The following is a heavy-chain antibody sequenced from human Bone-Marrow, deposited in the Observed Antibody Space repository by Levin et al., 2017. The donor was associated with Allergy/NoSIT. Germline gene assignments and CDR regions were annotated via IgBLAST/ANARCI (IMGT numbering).Heavy chain of an antibody. Sequence: GESLKISCASSGFTFSIYSMNWVRQAPGKGLEWISFINSLSSSIYYADSVKGRFTISRDNAKNPLYLQMTGLRDEDTAVYYCARNWDTSQVTGWFDPWGQGTLVTVSS. CDR2: INSLSSSI. CDR1: GFTFSIYS. D-gene: IGHD5-18*01. CDR3: ARNWDTSQVTGWFDP. J-gene: IGHJ5*02. V-gene: IGHV3-48*02.